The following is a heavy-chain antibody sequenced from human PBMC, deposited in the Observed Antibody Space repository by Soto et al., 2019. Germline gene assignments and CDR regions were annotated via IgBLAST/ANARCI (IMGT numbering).Heavy chain of an antibody. D-gene: IGHD5-12*01. Sequence: PGGSLRLSWAAAGFTFSSYGTHWVRQAPGKGLEWVAVISYDGSNKYYADSVKGRFTISRDNSKDTLYLQMNSLRAEDTAVYYCANPQGAGGYDKYYYYYYGMDVWDQGTTVTVSS. CDR2: ISYDGSNK. CDR3: ANPQGAGGYDKYYYYYYGMDV. V-gene: IGHV3-30*18. CDR1: GFTFSSYG. J-gene: IGHJ6*02.